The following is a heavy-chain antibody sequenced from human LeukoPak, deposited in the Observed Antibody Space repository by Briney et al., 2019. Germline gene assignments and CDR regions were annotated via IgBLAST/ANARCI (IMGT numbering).Heavy chain of an antibody. J-gene: IGHJ4*02. D-gene: IGHD6-19*01. CDR3: ARGYSSGWYRGFDH. Sequence: SETLSLTCTVSGGSISSYYWSWIQQPPGKGLEWIGYIYYSGSTNYNPSLKSRVTISVDTSKNQFSLKLSSVTAADTAVYYCARGYSSGWYRGFDHWGQGTLVTVSS. CDR2: IYYSGST. V-gene: IGHV4-59*01. CDR1: GGSISSYY.